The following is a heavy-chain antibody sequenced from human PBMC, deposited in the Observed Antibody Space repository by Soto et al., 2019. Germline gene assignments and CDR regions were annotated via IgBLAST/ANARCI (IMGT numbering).Heavy chain of an antibody. CDR2: ISYDGSNK. Sequence: QVQLVESGGGVVQPGRSLRLSCAASGFTFSSYAMHWVRQAPGKGLEWVAVISYDGSNKYYADSVKGRFTISRDNSKNTLYLQMNSLRAEDTAVYYCARDRRETTSRSKGYYYGMDVWGQGTTVTVSS. CDR1: GFTFSSYA. J-gene: IGHJ6*02. D-gene: IGHD4-17*01. CDR3: ARDRRETTSRSKGYYYGMDV. V-gene: IGHV3-30-3*01.